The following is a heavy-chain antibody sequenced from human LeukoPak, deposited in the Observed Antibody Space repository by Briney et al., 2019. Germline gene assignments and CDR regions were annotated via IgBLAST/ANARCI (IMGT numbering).Heavy chain of an antibody. J-gene: IGHJ4*02. Sequence: PGGSLRLSCAASGFTFSSYGMHWVRQAPGKGLEWVAFIRYDGSNKYYADSVKGRFTISRDNAKNSLYLQMNSLRAEDTAVYYCARAEGHSSGYYRYYFDYWGQGTLVTVSS. CDR3: ARAEGHSSGYYRYYFDY. V-gene: IGHV3-30*02. D-gene: IGHD3-22*01. CDR1: GFTFSSYG. CDR2: IRYDGSNK.